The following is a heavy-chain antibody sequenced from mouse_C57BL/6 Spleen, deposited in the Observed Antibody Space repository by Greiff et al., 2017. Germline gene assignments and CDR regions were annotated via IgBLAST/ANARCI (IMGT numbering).Heavy chain of an antibody. J-gene: IGHJ3*01. D-gene: IGHD2-4*01. CDR3: AKGYGYYDSAWFAY. CDR2: IYPGTGDT. V-gene: IGHV1-12*01. CDR1: GYTFTSYN. Sequence: QVQLQQSGAELVRPGASVKMSCKASGYTFTSYNMHWVKQTPRQGLEWIGAIYPGTGDTSYNQKFKGKATLTVDKSSSTAYMRLSSLTSEDSAVXFWAKGYGYYDSAWFAYWGQGTLVTVSA.